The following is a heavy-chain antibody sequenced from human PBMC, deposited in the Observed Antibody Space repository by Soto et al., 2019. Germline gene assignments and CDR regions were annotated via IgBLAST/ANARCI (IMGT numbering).Heavy chain of an antibody. CDR3: AHRQWLGHIDY. J-gene: IGHJ4*02. V-gene: IGHV2-5*02. Sequence: QITLKESGPTLVKPTQTLTLTCSFSGFSLSTSGVGVGWIRQPPGKALEWLALIYWEDDKHYSPSLKSRLTVTKDTSKNRVVLTMTNMDPMDTATYYCAHRQWLGHIDYWGQGTLVTVSS. CDR1: GFSLSTSGVG. CDR2: IYWEDDK. D-gene: IGHD6-19*01.